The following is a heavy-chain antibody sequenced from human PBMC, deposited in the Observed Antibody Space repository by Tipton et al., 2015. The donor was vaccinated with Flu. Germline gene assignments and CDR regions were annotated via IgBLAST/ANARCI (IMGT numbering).Heavy chain of an antibody. CDR1: GSIFSSYS. J-gene: IGHJ6*03. Sequence: LVQSGAEVKKPGSSVKVSCKASGSIFSSYSISWVRQAPGQGLEWMGTITPIFGTVDYAQTFQGRVTITADKRTTAYMELSSLTSDDTAVYYCARGPSPLLEKMYMDVGGIGPTVTASS. V-gene: IGHV1-69*06. D-gene: IGHD1-1*01. CDR3: ARGPSPLLEKMYMDV. CDR2: ITPIFGTV.